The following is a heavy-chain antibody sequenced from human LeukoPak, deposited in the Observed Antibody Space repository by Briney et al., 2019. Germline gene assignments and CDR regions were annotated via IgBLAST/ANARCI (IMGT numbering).Heavy chain of an antibody. Sequence: SETLSLTCTVSGGSISGYYWSWIRQPPGKGLEWIGEINHSGSTNYNPSLKSRVTISVDTSKNQFSLKLSSVTAADTAVYYCASRSRYSSSRGAFDIWGQGTMVTVSS. D-gene: IGHD6-13*01. CDR1: GGSISGYY. CDR3: ASRSRYSSSRGAFDI. V-gene: IGHV4-34*01. CDR2: INHSGST. J-gene: IGHJ3*02.